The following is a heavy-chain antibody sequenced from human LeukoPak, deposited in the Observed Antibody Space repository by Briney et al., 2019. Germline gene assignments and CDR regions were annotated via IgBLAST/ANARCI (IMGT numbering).Heavy chain of an antibody. J-gene: IGHJ4*02. D-gene: IGHD5-18*01. Sequence: GESRKISCMCSGYSFTSYWIGWVRPMPGEGLEWMGIIYPGDSDTRYGASFQGQVTSSPDKSISTAYLQWSSLKASDTGMYCCARQGSGYSYGYVYFDCRGQGTLVSVSS. CDR1: GYSFTSYW. CDR2: IYPGDSDT. CDR3: ARQGSGYSYGYVYFDC. V-gene: IGHV5-51*01.